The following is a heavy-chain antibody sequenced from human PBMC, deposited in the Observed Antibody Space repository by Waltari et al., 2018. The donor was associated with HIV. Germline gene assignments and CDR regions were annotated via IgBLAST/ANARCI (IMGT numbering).Heavy chain of an antibody. V-gene: IGHV2-70*01. CDR3: ARVKYFYVSREYIVDY. CDR2: IDWADDK. J-gene: IGHJ4*02. CDR1: GFSLSTTGMC. Sequence: QVTLRESGPALVKPTQTLTLTCTFAGFSLSTTGMCVSWIRQPPGKALEWLALIDWADDKYYSTSLRNRLTISKDTTKNQVVLTVTNLDPMDTATYYCARVKYFYVSREYIVDYWGQGILVTVSS. D-gene: IGHD3-10*02.